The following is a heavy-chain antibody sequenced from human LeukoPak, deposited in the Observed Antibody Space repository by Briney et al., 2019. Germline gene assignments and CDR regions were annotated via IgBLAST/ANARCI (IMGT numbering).Heavy chain of an antibody. CDR2: IKQDGSEK. CDR3: ARGGGSGSYYNDYFGY. D-gene: IGHD3-10*01. CDR1: GFTFSSYW. Sequence: GGSLRLSCAASGFTFSSYWMSWVRQAPGKGLEWVANIKQDGSEKYYVDSVKGRFTISRDNAKNSLYLQMNSLRAEDTAVYYCARGGGSGSYYNDYFGYWGQGTLVTVSS. J-gene: IGHJ4*02. V-gene: IGHV3-7*01.